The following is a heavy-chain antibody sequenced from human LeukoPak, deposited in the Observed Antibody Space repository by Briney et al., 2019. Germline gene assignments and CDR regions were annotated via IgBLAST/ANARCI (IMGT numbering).Heavy chain of an antibody. CDR2: IYSGGST. CDR3: ARGEDYGDYFDY. V-gene: IGHV3-53*01. D-gene: IGHD4-17*01. CDR1: GFTVSSNY. Sequence: GGSLRLSCAASGFTVSSNYMNWVRQAPGKGLEWVSVIYSGGSTYYADSVRGRFTVSRDNSKNTSYLQMNSLRAEDTAVYYCARGEDYGDYFDYWGQGTLVTVSS. J-gene: IGHJ4*02.